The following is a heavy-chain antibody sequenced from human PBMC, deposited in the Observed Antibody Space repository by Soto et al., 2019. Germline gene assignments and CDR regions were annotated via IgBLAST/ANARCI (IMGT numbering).Heavy chain of an antibody. CDR3: ARGQPQLERPGYFDY. Sequence: SETLSLTCAVYGGSFSGYYWSWIRQPPGKGLEWIGEINHSGSTNYNPSLKSRVTISVDTSKNQFSLKLSSVTAADTAVYYCARGQPQLERPGYFDYWGQGTLVTVSS. J-gene: IGHJ4*02. D-gene: IGHD1-1*01. V-gene: IGHV4-34*01. CDR2: INHSGST. CDR1: GGSFSGYY.